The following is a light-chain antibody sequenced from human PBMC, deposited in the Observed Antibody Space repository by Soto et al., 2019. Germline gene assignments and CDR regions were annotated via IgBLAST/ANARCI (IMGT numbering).Light chain of an antibody. CDR1: SSNIGSNY. CDR3: AAWDDSLSGQV. V-gene: IGLV1-47*01. Sequence: QSVLTQRPSASGTPGQRVTISCSGSSSNIGSNYAYWYQQLPGTAPKLLIYRNNQRPSGVPDRFSGSKSGTSASLAISGLRSEDEADYYCAAWDDSLSGQVFGTGTKVTVL. J-gene: IGLJ1*01. CDR2: RNN.